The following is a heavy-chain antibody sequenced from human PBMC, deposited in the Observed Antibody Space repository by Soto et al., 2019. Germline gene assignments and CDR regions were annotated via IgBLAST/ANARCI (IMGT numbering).Heavy chain of an antibody. V-gene: IGHV3-30*04. J-gene: IGHJ3*02. CDR1: GFTFSGFL. Sequence: QVQLVESGGGVVQPGTSLRLSCAASGFTFSGFLMHWVRQAPGKGLESVALITYDGRSYYYAESVKGRFSISRDNSKNPLYLQMNSLRADDTAVYYCARELYFGAGDAIDIWGQGTMVTVSS. CDR2: ITYDGRSY. D-gene: IGHD2-2*02. CDR3: ARELYFGAGDAIDI.